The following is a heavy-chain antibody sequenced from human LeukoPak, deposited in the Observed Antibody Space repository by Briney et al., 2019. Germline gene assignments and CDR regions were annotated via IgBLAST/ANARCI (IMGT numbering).Heavy chain of an antibody. CDR1: GGSINSYY. CDR2: INHSGST. Sequence: SETLSLTCTVSGGSINSYYWSWIRQPPGKGLEWIGEINHSGSTNYNPSLKSRVTISVETSKIQFSLKLSSVTAADTAVYYCARGHHTYCSGGSCYREYYFDCWGQGTLVTVSS. CDR3: ARGHHTYCSGGSCYREYYFDC. J-gene: IGHJ4*02. D-gene: IGHD2-15*01. V-gene: IGHV4-34*01.